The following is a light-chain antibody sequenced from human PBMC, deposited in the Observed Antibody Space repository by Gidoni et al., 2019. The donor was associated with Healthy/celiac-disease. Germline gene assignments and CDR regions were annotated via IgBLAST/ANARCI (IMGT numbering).Light chain of an antibody. V-gene: IGKV1-39*01. CDR3: KQSYRTPWT. Sequence: DIQMTHSPSSLSASVGDRVTITCRASQSISSYLNWYQQKPGKAPKLLIYAASSLQSGVPSRFSGSGSGTDFTLTISSLQPEDFATYYCKQSYRTPWTFGQGTKVEIK. CDR1: QSISSY. J-gene: IGKJ1*01. CDR2: AAS.